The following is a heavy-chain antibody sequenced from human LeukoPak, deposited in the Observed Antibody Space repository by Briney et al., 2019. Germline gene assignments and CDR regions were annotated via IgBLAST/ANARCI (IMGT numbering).Heavy chain of an antibody. CDR2: INHSGGT. D-gene: IGHD3-10*01. Sequence: SETLSLTCAVYGGSFSGYYWDWIRQPPGKGLEWIGEINHSGGTNYNPSLKSRVTISVDTSKNQFSLKLSSVTAADTAVYYCARGRDYYYGSGHYYYYGMDVWGQGTTVTVSS. V-gene: IGHV4-34*01. CDR3: ARGRDYYYGSGHYYYYGMDV. J-gene: IGHJ6*02. CDR1: GGSFSGYY.